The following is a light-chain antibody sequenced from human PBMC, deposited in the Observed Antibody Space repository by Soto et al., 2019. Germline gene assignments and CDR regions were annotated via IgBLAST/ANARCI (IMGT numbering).Light chain of an antibody. J-gene: IGKJ4*01. CDR2: GAS. CDR3: QHYRTS. V-gene: IGKV3-20*01. CDR1: QSVSSSY. Sequence: EIVLTQSPGTLSLSPGERATLSCRASQSVSSSYLAWYQQKPGQAPRQLSYGASSRATGIPDRFSGSGSGTDFTLTITRLEPEDYEVYYCQHYRTSFGGGTRVEIK.